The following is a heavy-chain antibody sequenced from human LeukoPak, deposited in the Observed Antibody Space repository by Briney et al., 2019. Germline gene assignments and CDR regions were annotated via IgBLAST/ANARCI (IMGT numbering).Heavy chain of an antibody. J-gene: IGHJ4*02. CDR3: AIKEGDYGGNSVQFDY. CDR1: GGSISSRNW. Sequence: SGTLSLTCAVSGGSISSRNWWSWVRQPPGKGLEWIGEIYHSGSTNYNPSLKSRVTISVDKSKNQFSLNLNSVTAADTAVYYCAIKEGDYGGNSVQFDYWGQGTLVTVSP. D-gene: IGHD4-23*01. V-gene: IGHV4-4*02. CDR2: IYHSGST.